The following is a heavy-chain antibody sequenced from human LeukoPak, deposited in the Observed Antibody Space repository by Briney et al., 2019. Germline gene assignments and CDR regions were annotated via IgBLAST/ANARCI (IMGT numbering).Heavy chain of an antibody. D-gene: IGHD5-18*01. Sequence: SVKVSCKASGGTFSSYAISWVRQAPGQGLEWMGRIIPIFGTANYAQKFQGRVTITTDESTSTAYMELSSLRSEDTAVYYCASGILGYSYGTHFDYWGQGTLVTVSS. CDR2: IIPIFGTA. CDR1: GGTFSSYA. V-gene: IGHV1-69*05. J-gene: IGHJ4*02. CDR3: ASGILGYSYGTHFDY.